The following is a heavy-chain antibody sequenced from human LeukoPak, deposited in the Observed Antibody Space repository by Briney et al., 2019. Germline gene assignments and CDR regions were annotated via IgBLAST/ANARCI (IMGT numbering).Heavy chain of an antibody. J-gene: IGHJ5*02. V-gene: IGHV4-39*01. Sequence: SETLSLTCTVSGGSISSSNYYWGWIRQPPGQGLEWIGSIYYSGSTYYNPSLKSRVTISVDTSKNQFSLKLSSVTAADTAVYYCARGYGSGTYYNWFDPWGQGTLVTVSS. CDR3: ARGYGSGTYYNWFDP. CDR2: IYYSGST. D-gene: IGHD3-10*01. CDR1: GGSISSSNYY.